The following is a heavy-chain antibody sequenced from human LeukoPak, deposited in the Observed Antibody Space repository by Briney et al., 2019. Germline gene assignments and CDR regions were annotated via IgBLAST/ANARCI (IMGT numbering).Heavy chain of an antibody. CDR3: ARRVVKRAYSSSWYYFDY. Sequence: ASVKVSCKASGYTFTGYYMHWVRQAPGQGLEWMGRINPNSGGTNYAQKLQGRVTMTTDTSTSTAYMELRSLRSDDTAVYYCARRVVKRAYSSSWYYFDYWGQGTLVTVSS. J-gene: IGHJ4*02. CDR2: INPNSGGT. D-gene: IGHD6-13*01. CDR1: GYTFTGYY. V-gene: IGHV1-2*06.